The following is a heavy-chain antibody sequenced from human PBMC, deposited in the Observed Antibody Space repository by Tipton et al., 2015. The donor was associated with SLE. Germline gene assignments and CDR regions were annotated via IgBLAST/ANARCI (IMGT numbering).Heavy chain of an antibody. V-gene: IGHV3-23*01. D-gene: IGHD3-16*01. CDR2: ISGSGDST. Sequence: SLRLSCVGSGFTFNSYAMTWVRQAPGKGLEWVSGISGSGDSTKYADSVKGRFTMSRDNTKNSLYLHMTALRADDTAVYYCARGSALWRGDLDYWGQGNLVTVSS. CDR1: GFTFNSYA. J-gene: IGHJ4*02. CDR3: ARGSALWRGDLDY.